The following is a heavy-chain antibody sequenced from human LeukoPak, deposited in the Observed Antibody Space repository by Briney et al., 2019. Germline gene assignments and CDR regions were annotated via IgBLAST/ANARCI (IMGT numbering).Heavy chain of an antibody. Sequence: PGGSLRLSCAASGFNFSNYWMNWVRQAPGKGLEWVANIKQDGSEKYYLDSVKGRFTISRDNAKNSLFLQMNSLRAEDTAVYYCARIVEHIAVVTGHSDCWGQGTLVTVSS. J-gene: IGHJ4*02. D-gene: IGHD2-21*02. V-gene: IGHV3-7*01. CDR3: ARIVEHIAVVTGHSDC. CDR1: GFNFSNYW. CDR2: IKQDGSEK.